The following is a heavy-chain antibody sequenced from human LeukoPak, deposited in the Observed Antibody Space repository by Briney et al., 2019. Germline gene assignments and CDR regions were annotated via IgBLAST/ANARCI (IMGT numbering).Heavy chain of an antibody. V-gene: IGHV1-69*06. J-gene: IGHJ4*02. Sequence: SVKVSCKASGGTFSSYAISWVRQAPGQGLEWMGGIVPIFGTANYAQKFQGRVTITADKSTSTAYMELSSLRSEDTAVYYCARSGTGAPLDYWGQGTLVTVSS. CDR3: ARSGTGAPLDY. D-gene: IGHD6-13*01. CDR2: IVPIFGTA. CDR1: GGTFSSYA.